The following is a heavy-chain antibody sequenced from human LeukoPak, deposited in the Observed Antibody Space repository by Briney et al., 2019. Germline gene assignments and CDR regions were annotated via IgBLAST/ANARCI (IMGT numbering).Heavy chain of an antibody. CDR3: ARSLEYCGGDCYSNWGY. D-gene: IGHD2-21*02. CDR2: ISGSGGNT. J-gene: IGHJ4*02. CDR1: GFTFSSYA. V-gene: IGHV3-23*01. Sequence: PGGPLRLSCAASGFTFSSYAMTWVRQAPGKGLEWLSAISGSGGNTYYADSVKGRFTISRDNSKNTLYLQMNSQRAEDTAVYYCARSLEYCGGDCYSNWGYWGQGTLVTVSS.